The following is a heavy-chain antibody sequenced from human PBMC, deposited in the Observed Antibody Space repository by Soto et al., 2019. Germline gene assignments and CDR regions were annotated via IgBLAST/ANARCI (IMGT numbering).Heavy chain of an antibody. J-gene: IGHJ6*02. V-gene: IGHV4-39*01. CDR3: ARQTYSGEKPSGLDV. Sequence: QLQLQESGPGLVKPSETLSLTCTVSGGSISSSSYYWVWIRQPPGKGLEWIGSIYYSGRTYYNPSLKSRVTISVDTSKNQFSLKLSSVTAADTAVYYCARQTYSGEKPSGLDVWGQGTTVTVSS. CDR1: GGSISSSSYY. CDR2: IYYSGRT. D-gene: IGHD2-21*01.